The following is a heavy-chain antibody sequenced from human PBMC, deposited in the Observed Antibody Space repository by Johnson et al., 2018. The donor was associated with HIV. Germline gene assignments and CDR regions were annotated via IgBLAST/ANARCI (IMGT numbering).Heavy chain of an antibody. D-gene: IGHD3-22*01. CDR1: GFTFSSNA. J-gene: IGHJ3*02. Sequence: VQLVESGGGLVQPGGSLRLSCAASGFTFSSNAMSWVRQAPGKGLEWVANINRDGSEKYYVDSVKGRFTISRDNAENSLYLQMNSLRTEDTAVYYWARAGRFTMIQGAFDIWGQGTMVTVSS. V-gene: IGHV3-7*01. CDR2: INRDGSEK. CDR3: ARAGRFTMIQGAFDI.